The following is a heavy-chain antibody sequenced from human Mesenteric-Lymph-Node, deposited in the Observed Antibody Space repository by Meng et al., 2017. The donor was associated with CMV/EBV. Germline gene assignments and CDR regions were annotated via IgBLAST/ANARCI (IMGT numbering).Heavy chain of an antibody. Sequence: YGGSFSGSSWSWIRQPPGKGLAWIGEINHSGSTNYTPSLKSRVTISVDTSKNQFSLKLSSVTAADTAVYYCATQLSYYYDSSGYVDYWGQGTLVTVSS. CDR3: ATQLSYYYDSSGYVDY. D-gene: IGHD3-22*01. V-gene: IGHV4-34*01. CDR2: INHSGST. CDR1: GGSFSGSS. J-gene: IGHJ4*02.